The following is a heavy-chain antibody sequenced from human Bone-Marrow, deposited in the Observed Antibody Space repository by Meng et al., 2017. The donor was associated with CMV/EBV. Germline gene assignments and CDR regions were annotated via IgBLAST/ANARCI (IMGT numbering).Heavy chain of an antibody. CDR1: GFAFSSYA. D-gene: IGHD4/OR15-4a*01. Sequence: GESLKISCAASGFAFSSYALHWVRRAPGKGLEWVSAISGTGSSTYYADSVKVRFTISRDNSKNTLYLQMNSLRVEDTAIYYCAKESRRISYGGPFDYWGQGTRVTVSS. CDR3: AKESRRISYGGPFDY. CDR2: ISGTGSST. J-gene: IGHJ4*02. V-gene: IGHV3-23*01.